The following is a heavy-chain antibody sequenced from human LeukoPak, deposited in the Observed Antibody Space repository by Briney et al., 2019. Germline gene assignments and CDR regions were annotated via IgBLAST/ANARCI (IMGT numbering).Heavy chain of an antibody. Sequence: PGGSLRLSCAASGFTFADYAMHWVRQAPGKGLEWVSGISWSSRDIGYADSVKGRFTISRDNAKNSLYLQMNSLRAEDTALYYCAKARGAEGYSSGWYYFDYWGQGTLVTVSS. CDR2: ISWSSRDI. V-gene: IGHV3-9*01. J-gene: IGHJ4*02. D-gene: IGHD6-19*01. CDR1: GFTFADYA. CDR3: AKARGAEGYSSGWYYFDY.